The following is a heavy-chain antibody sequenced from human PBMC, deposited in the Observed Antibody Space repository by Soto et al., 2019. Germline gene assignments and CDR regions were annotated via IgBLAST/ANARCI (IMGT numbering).Heavy chain of an antibody. D-gene: IGHD1-1*01. J-gene: IGHJ5*02. CDR3: ARAQLERQGNWFDP. CDR1: GGSISSYY. Sequence: SETLSLTCTVSGGSISSYYWIWIRQPPGKGLEWIGYIYYSGSTNYNPSLKSRVTISVDTSKNQFSLKLSSVTAADTAVYYCARAQLERQGNWFDPWGQGTLVTVSS. CDR2: IYYSGST. V-gene: IGHV4-59*12.